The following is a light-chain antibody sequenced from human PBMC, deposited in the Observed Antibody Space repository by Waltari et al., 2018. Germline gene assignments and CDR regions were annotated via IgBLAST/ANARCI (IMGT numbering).Light chain of an antibody. CDR3: SSYTSSSPVI. Sequence: QSALTQPASVSGSPGQSITISCTGTSSDVGGYKYVSCYQKHPGKAPKLLIYDVSNRPSGVSNRFSGSESGNTASLTISGLQAEDEADYYCSSYTSSSPVIFGGGTKLTVL. CDR1: SSDVGGYKY. V-gene: IGLV2-14*03. J-gene: IGLJ2*01. CDR2: DVS.